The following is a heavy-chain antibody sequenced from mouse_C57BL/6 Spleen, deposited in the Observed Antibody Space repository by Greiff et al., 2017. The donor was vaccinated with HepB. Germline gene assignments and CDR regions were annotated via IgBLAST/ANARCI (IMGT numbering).Heavy chain of an antibody. V-gene: IGHV6-6*01. D-gene: IGHD4-1*01. CDR1: GFTFSDAW. CDR2: IRNKANNHAT. J-gene: IGHJ4*01. CDR3: TRLGRKAMDY. Sequence: EVQVVESGGGLVQPGGSMKLSCAASGFTFSDAWMDWVRQSPGKGLEWVAEIRNKANNHATYYAESVKGRFTISRDDSKSSVYLQMNSLRAEDTGIYYCTRLGRKAMDYWGQGTSVTVSS.